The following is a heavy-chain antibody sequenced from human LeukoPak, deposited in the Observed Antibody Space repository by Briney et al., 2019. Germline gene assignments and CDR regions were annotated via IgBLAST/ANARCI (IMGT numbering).Heavy chain of an antibody. V-gene: IGHV3-48*01. J-gene: IGHJ6*02. CDR3: AKGVAQQLVLLYYYGMDV. CDR1: GFTFSSYT. Sequence: PGGSLRLSCAASGFTFSSYTMNWVRQPPGKGLEWVSNIGTSSTTIYYADSVKGRFTISRDNAKNSLYLQMNSLRADDTAVYYCAKGVAQQLVLLYYYGMDVWGQGTTVTVSS. D-gene: IGHD6-13*01. CDR2: IGTSSTTI.